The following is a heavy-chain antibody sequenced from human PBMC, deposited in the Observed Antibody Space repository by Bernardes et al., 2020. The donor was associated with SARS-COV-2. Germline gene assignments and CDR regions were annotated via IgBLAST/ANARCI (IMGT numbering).Heavy chain of an antibody. D-gene: IGHD2-15*01. CDR3: AKNAGRGRMSDY. J-gene: IGHJ4*02. CDR1: GFTFSDYY. CDR2: ISQTSADI. V-gene: IGHV3-11*06. Sequence: GGSLRLSCAASGFTFSDYYMSWIRQAPGKGPEWVSYISQTSADIEYADSVKGRFTISRDNAKNSVYLQMNSLRAEDTAVYHCAKNAGRGRMSDYWGQGSLVTVSS.